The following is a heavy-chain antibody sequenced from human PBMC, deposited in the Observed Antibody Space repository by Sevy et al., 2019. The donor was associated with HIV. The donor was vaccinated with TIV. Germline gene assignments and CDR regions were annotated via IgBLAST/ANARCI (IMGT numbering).Heavy chain of an antibody. D-gene: IGHD6-13*01. V-gene: IGHV3-7*01. J-gene: IGHJ4*02. CDR3: VRAIASDVSF. CDR2: IKQAGSVK. Sequence: GGSLRLSCVASGFTLDSYWMSWVRQAPGKGLEWVANIKQAGSVKYYVDSVKGRFTISRDNARNLLYLQMNSLRVEDTALYYCVRAIASDVSFWGQGTLVTVSS. CDR1: GFTLDSYW.